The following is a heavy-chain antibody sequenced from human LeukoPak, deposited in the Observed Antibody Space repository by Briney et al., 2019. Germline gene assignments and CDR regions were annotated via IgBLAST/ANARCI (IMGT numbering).Heavy chain of an antibody. V-gene: IGHV7-4-1*02. D-gene: IGHD3-22*01. CDR3: AREALSNYYDSSGYYFDY. J-gene: IGHJ4*02. Sequence: GASVKVSCTASGYTFTSYAMNWVRQAPGQGLEWMGWINTNTGNPTYAQGFTGRFVFSLDPSVSTAYLQISSLKAEDTAVYYCAREALSNYYDSSGYYFDYWGQGTLVTVSS. CDR1: GYTFTSYA. CDR2: INTNTGNP.